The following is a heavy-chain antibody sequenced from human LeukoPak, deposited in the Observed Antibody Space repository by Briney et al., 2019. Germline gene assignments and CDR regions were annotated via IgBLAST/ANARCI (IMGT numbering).Heavy chain of an antibody. D-gene: IGHD1-26*01. J-gene: IGHJ4*02. V-gene: IGHV3-7*01. CDR2: IKQDGSEK. CDR1: GFTFSDYD. CDR3: ARGATFDY. Sequence: GGSLRLSCAASGFTFSDYDMNWVRQAPGKGLEWVANIKQDGSEKYYVDSVKGRFTISRDNAKNSLYLQMNSLRAEDTAVYYCARGATFDYWGQGTLVTVSS.